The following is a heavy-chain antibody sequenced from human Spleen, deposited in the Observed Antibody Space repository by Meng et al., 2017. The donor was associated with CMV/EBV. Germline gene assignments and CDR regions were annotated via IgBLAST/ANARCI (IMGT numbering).Heavy chain of an antibody. CDR1: GYSFTDYY. CDR2: INPNSGGT. Sequence: ASVKVSCKASGYSFTDYYIHWVRQAPGQGLEWMGCINPNSGGTKFPQKFQGRVTMTRDTSISTAYMELSSLISDDTAFYYCARDLEYCGSTSCFEDCFDPWGQGTLVTVSS. CDR3: ARDLEYCGSTSCFEDCFDP. D-gene: IGHD2-2*01. V-gene: IGHV1-2*02. J-gene: IGHJ5*02.